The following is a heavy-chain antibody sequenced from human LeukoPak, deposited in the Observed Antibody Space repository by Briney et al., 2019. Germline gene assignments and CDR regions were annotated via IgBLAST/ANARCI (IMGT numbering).Heavy chain of an antibody. V-gene: IGHV3-30-3*02. CDR3: AKLGGPSGSYDY. J-gene: IGHJ4*02. Sequence: GRSLRLSCAASGFTFSSYAMHWVRQAPGKGLEWVAVISYDGSNKYYADSVKGRFTISRDNSKNTLYLQMNSLRAEDTAVYYCAKLGGPSGSYDYWGQGTLVTVSS. CDR1: GFTFSSYA. CDR2: ISYDGSNK. D-gene: IGHD6-19*01.